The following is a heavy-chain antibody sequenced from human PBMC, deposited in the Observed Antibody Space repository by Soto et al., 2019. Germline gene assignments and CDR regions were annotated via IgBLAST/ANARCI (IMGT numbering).Heavy chain of an antibody. D-gene: IGHD3-9*01. Sequence: PGESLKISCKGSGYSFTSYWIGWVRQMPGKGLEWMGIIYPGDSDTRYSPSFQGQVTISADKSISTAYLQWSSLKASDTAMYYCARHRVYDILTAPSGPDYWGQGTLVTVSS. CDR1: GYSFTSYW. V-gene: IGHV5-51*01. CDR2: IYPGDSDT. CDR3: ARHRVYDILTAPSGPDY. J-gene: IGHJ4*02.